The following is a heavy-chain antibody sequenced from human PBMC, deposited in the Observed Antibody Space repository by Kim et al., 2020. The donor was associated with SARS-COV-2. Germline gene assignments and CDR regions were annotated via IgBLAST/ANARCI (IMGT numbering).Heavy chain of an antibody. J-gene: IGHJ4*02. V-gene: IGHV3-21*01. D-gene: IGHD3-22*01. CDR3: ARVRYYDSSGYYDVDY. Sequence: GGSLRLSCAASGFTFSSYSMNWVRQAPGKGLEWVSSISSSSSYIYYADSVKGRFTISRDNAKNSLYLQMNSLRAEDTAVYYCARVRYYDSSGYYDVDYWGQGTMVTVSS. CDR1: GFTFSSYS. CDR2: ISSSSSYI.